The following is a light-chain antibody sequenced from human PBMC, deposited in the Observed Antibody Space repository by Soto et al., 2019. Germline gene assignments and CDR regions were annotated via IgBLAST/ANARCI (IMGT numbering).Light chain of an antibody. CDR3: QQYNSYWT. CDR1: QNINTW. CDR2: KAS. J-gene: IGKJ1*01. Sequence: DIQLTQSPSPLSASVEDRVPITCPASQNINTWLAWYQQKPGKAPNLLIYKASTLESGVPSRFNGSGSGTEFTLTISSLQPADFATYYCQQYNSYWTFGPGIKVDIK. V-gene: IGKV1-5*03.